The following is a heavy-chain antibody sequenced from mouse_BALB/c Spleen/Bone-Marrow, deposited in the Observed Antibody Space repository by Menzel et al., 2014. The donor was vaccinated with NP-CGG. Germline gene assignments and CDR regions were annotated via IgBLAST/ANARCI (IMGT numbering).Heavy chain of an antibody. D-gene: IGHD2-10*01. CDR3: ARAYYVNYDAMDL. V-gene: IGHV1-9*01. CDR2: ILPGSGST. CDR1: GYTFSSYW. Sequence: VHVRESGAELMKPGASMKISFTATGYTFSSYWIEWVKQRPGHGLEWIGEILPGSGSTNYNERFKGKATFTADTSSNTAYMQLSSLTAEDSAVYYCARAYYVNYDAMDLRSQGPPV. J-gene: IGHJ4*01.